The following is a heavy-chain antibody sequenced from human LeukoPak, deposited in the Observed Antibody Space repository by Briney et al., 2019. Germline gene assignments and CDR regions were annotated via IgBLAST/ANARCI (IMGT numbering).Heavy chain of an antibody. Sequence: GGSLRLSCAASGFTFSSYSMNWVRQAPGKGLEWVSSISSSSSYIYYADSVKGRFTISRDNSKNTLYLQMNSLRAEDTAVYYCAKVGMTTVTTRIYYFDYWGQGTLVTVSS. CDR1: GFTFSSYS. CDR2: ISSSSSYI. J-gene: IGHJ4*02. D-gene: IGHD4-17*01. V-gene: IGHV3-21*01. CDR3: AKVGMTTVTTRIYYFDY.